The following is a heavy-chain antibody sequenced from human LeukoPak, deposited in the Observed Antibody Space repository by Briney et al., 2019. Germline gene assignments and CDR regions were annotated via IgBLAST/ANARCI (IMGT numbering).Heavy chain of an antibody. CDR2: FYYSGST. V-gene: IGHV4-59*01. CDR1: GGSISTYY. J-gene: IGHJ4*02. CDR3: ARGKWIQSPFDY. Sequence: SETLSLTCTVSGGSISTYYWNWIRQPPGKGLEWIGYFYYSGSTNYNPSLKSRVTISVDTSKNQFSLTLSSLTAADTAVYYCARGKWIQSPFDYWGQGTLVTVSS. D-gene: IGHD5-18*01.